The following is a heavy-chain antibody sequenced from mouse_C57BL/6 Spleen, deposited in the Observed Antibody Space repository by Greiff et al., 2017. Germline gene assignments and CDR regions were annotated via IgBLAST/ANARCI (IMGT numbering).Heavy chain of an antibody. CDR1: GFSLTSYG. CDR2: IWSGGST. CDR3: ARLRGGYAMDY. V-gene: IGHV2-2*01. Sequence: QVQLKESGPGLVQPSQSLSITCTVSGFSLTSYGVHWVRQSPGKGLEWLGVIWSGGSTAYNAAFISRLSISKDNSKSQVFFKMNSLQADDTAIYYCARLRGGYAMDYGGQGTSVTVSS. J-gene: IGHJ4*01.